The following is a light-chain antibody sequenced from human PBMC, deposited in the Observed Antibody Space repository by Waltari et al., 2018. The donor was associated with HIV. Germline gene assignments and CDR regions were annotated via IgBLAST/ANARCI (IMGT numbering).Light chain of an antibody. V-gene: IGKV3-15*01. Sequence: EIVMTQSPATLSLSPGESATLSCRASQTINTNLAWYQQKPGQAPRLLIYGASTTATGIPARFSGSGSGTEFTLTISSLQSEDFAFYYCQQYSNWLRWTFGQGTKVEF. CDR3: QQYSNWLRWT. CDR1: QTINTN. CDR2: GAS. J-gene: IGKJ1*01.